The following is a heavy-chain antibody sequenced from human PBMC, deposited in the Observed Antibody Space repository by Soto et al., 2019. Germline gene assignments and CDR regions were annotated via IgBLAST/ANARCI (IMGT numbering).Heavy chain of an antibody. V-gene: IGHV1-3*01. CDR1: GYTFTSYA. CDR2: INAGNGNT. Sequence: ASVKVSCKASGYTFTSYAMHWVRQAPGQRLEWMGWINAGNGNTKYSQKFQGRVTITRDTSASTAYMELSSLRSEDTAVYYCARDVCSGVSCYPNISRRAYCCDYWGQGTLVTVSS. D-gene: IGHD2-15*01. J-gene: IGHJ4*02. CDR3: ARDVCSGVSCYPNISRRAYCCDY.